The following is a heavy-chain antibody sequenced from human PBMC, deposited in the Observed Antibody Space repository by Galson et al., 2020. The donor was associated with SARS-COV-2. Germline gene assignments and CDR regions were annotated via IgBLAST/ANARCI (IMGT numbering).Heavy chain of an antibody. CDR2: ISYDGSNK. J-gene: IGHJ3*02. V-gene: IGHV3-30*16. Sequence: GGSLRLSCAASGFTFSSYAMHWVRQAPGKGLEWVAVISYDGSNKYYADSVKGQFTISRDNSKNTLYLQMNSPRAEDTAVYYCARGVPDSSSWSGDAFDIWGQGTMVTASS. D-gene: IGHD6-13*01. CDR1: GFTFSSYA. CDR3: ARGVPDSSSWSGDAFDI.